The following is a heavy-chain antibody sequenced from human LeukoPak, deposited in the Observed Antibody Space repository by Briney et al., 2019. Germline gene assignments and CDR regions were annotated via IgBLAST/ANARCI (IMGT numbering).Heavy chain of an antibody. J-gene: IGHJ4*02. V-gene: IGHV3-23*01. CDR3: AKGRGYCTGGSCYSDY. D-gene: IGHD2-15*01. CDR1: GFIFSSDA. Sequence: GGSLRLSCAASGFIFSSDALSWVRQAPGKGLEWVSRISGSGGRTDYADSVKGRFTISRDNSKNTLYLQMNSLRAEDTAVYYCAKGRGYCTGGSCYSDYWGQGTLVTVSS. CDR2: ISGSGGRT.